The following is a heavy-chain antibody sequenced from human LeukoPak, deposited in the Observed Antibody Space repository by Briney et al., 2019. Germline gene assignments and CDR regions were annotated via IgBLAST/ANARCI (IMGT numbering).Heavy chain of an antibody. CDR2: ISAYNGNT. V-gene: IGHV1-18*01. J-gene: IGHJ5*02. D-gene: IGHD4-17*01. CDR1: GYTFTSYG. Sequence: ASVKVSCKASGYTFTSYGISWVRQAPGQGLEWMGWISAYNGNTNYAQKLQGRVTMTTDTSTSTAYMELRSLRSDDTSVYYCARVVDYGDLHWFDPWGQGTLVTVSS. CDR3: ARVVDYGDLHWFDP.